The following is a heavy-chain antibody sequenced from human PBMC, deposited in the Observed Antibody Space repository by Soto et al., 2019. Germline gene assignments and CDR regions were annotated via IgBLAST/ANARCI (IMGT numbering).Heavy chain of an antibody. CDR3: ARYSGRYWHSLEL. J-gene: IGHJ4*02. CDR1: GYSFASHW. CDR2: IYPGDSDT. Sequence: GQSLTISCKASGYSFASHWVAWVRQMPEKGLEWIGTIYPGDSDTKYSSAFRGHVTISADTSVSTAYLQWRSLEATDSAIYYWARYSGRYWHSLELWGKGNLFTVSS. V-gene: IGHV5-51*01. D-gene: IGHD1-26*01.